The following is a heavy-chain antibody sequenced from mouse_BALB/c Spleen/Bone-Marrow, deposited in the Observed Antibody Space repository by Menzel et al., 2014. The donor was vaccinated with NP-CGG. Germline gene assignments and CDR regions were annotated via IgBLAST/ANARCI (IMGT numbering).Heavy chain of an antibody. D-gene: IGHD1-1*01. V-gene: IGHV1-9*01. Sequence: QVQLQQSGAELMKPGASVKISCKATGYTFSNYWIDWVKQRPGHGLEWIGEILPGSGTANYNEKFKGKATFTADTSSNTAYMQLSSLTSEDSALYYCARASVVPYDFDFWGQGTTLTVSS. CDR3: ARASVVPYDFDF. CDR1: GYTFSNYW. J-gene: IGHJ2*01. CDR2: ILPGSGTA.